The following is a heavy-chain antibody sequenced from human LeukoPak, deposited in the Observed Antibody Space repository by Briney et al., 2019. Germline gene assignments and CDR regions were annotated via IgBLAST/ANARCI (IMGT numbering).Heavy chain of an antibody. Sequence: GGSLRLSCAASGFTFSSYSMNWVRQAPGKGLEWVSSISSSSSYIYYADSVKGRFTISRDNAKNSLYLQVNSLRAEDTAVYYCARAWAVAATQDAFDIWGQGTMVTVSS. CDR3: ARAWAVAATQDAFDI. V-gene: IGHV3-21*01. D-gene: IGHD6-19*01. CDR1: GFTFSSYS. J-gene: IGHJ3*02. CDR2: ISSSSSYI.